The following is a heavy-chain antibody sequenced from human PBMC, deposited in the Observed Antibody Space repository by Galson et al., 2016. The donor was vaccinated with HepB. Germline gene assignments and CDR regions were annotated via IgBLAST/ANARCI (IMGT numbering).Heavy chain of an antibody. V-gene: IGHV3-30*18. CDR1: GFTFSDFG. Sequence: SLRLSCAASGFTFSDFGMHWVRQAPGKGLEWVAVLSYDGRSKKYYADSLKGRFTISRDNSKNTLYLLMNNLKPEETAVYYCAKDLGGGYNFSFDYWGQGTLVTVSP. J-gene: IGHJ4*02. D-gene: IGHD5-24*01. CDR3: AKDLGGGYNFSFDY. CDR2: LSYDGRSKK.